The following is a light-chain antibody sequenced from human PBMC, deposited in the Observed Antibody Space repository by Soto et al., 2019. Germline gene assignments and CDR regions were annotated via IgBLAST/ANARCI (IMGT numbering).Light chain of an antibody. V-gene: IGKV4-1*01. CDR2: WAS. CDR1: ESVLYSSNNKNY. CDR3: QQYYSTPWT. Sequence: DILKTPAPASMAVALCERATIYCKSSESVLYSSNNKNYLAWYQQKPGQPPKLLIYWASTRESGVPDRFSGSGSGTDFTLTISSLQAEDVAVYYCQQYYSTPWTFGQGTKVDIK. J-gene: IGKJ1*01.